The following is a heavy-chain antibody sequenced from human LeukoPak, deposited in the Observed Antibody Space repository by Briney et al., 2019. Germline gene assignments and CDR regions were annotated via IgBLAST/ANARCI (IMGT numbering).Heavy chain of an antibody. V-gene: IGHV3-23*01. CDR3: AKGNWILRLDYYYGMDV. D-gene: IGHD1-1*01. Sequence: GGSLRLSCAVSGFGVHTFAMSWVRLAPGKGLEWLSSITKYDGRVYYADSVRGRFTISRDNSKNTLYLQMNSLRAEDTAVYYCAKGNWILRLDYYYGMDVWGQGTTVTVSS. J-gene: IGHJ6*02. CDR1: GFGVHTFA. CDR2: ITKYDGRV.